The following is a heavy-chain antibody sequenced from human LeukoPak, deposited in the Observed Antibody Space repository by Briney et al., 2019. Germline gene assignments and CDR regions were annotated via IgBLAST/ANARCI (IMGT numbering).Heavy chain of an antibody. Sequence: GGSLRLSCTTSGFTFGDYAMSWFRQAPGKGLEWVGFIRSKAYGGTTEYAASVKGRFTISRDDSKSIAYLQMNSLKTEDTAVYYCARGRYCSGGSCYGARWGQGTLVTVSS. J-gene: IGHJ4*02. CDR2: IRSKAYGGTT. CDR1: GFTFGDYA. D-gene: IGHD2-15*01. CDR3: ARGRYCSGGSCYGAR. V-gene: IGHV3-49*03.